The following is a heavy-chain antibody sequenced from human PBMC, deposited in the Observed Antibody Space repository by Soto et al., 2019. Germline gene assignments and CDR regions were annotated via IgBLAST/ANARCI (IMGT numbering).Heavy chain of an antibody. CDR1: GYTFTSYG. V-gene: IGHV1-18*01. CDR3: ARDTVGAPPGGDFDI. J-gene: IGHJ3*02. D-gene: IGHD1-26*01. Sequence: QVQLVQSGAEVKKPGASVKVSCKASGYTFTSYGISWVRQAPGQGLEWMGWISGYNGNTNYAQNLQGRVTMTTDTSTSTDYMELRSLRSDEKAVYYCARDTVGAPPGGDFDIWGQGTMVTVSS. CDR2: ISGYNGNT.